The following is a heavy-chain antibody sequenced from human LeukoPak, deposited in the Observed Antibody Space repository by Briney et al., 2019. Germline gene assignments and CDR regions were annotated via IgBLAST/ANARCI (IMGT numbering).Heavy chain of an antibody. CDR3: ARDSGGGYYYDSSGYYAEYFQH. D-gene: IGHD3-22*01. Sequence: ASVKVSCKASGYTFTCYYMHWVRQAPGQGLEWMGWINPNSGGTNYAQKFQGRVTMTRDTSISTAYMELSRLRSDDTAVYYCARDSGGGYYYDSSGYYAEYFQHWGQGTLVTVSS. CDR1: GYTFTCYY. V-gene: IGHV1-2*02. CDR2: INPNSGGT. J-gene: IGHJ1*01.